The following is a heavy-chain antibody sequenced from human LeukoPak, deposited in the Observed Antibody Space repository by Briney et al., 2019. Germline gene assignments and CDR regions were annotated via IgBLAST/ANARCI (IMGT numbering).Heavy chain of an antibody. CDR3: ARDAYDFWSGYYMGSFDY. CDR1: GGTFSSYA. Sequence: SVKVPCKASGGTFSSYAISWVRQAPGQGLEWMGRIIPIFGTANYAQKFQGRVTITTDESTSTAYMELSSLRSEDTAVYYCARDAYDFWSGYYMGSFDYWGQGTLVTVSS. CDR2: IIPIFGTA. D-gene: IGHD3-3*01. V-gene: IGHV1-69*05. J-gene: IGHJ4*02.